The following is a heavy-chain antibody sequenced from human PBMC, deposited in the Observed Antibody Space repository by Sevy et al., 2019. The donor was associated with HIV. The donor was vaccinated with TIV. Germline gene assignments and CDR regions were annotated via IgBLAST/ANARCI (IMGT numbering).Heavy chain of an antibody. D-gene: IGHD2-15*01. CDR3: AKDSPPTIAYCSGGSCTNDY. V-gene: IGHV3-23*01. CDR1: GFTFSNYA. Sequence: GGSLRLSCVASGFTFSNYAMSWVRQAPGKGLEWVSTLNYVGADTYYADSVKGRFTISRDNSKNTLYLQMNSLRAEDTAVYYCAKDSPPTIAYCSGGSCTNDYWGQGTLVTVSS. J-gene: IGHJ4*02. CDR2: LNYVGADT.